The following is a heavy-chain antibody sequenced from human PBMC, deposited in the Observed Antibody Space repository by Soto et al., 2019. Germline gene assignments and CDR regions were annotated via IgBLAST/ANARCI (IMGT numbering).Heavy chain of an antibody. Sequence: QVQLQESGPGLVKPSQTLSLTCTVSGGSISSGGYYWSWIRQHPGKGLEWIGYIYDSGSTYYNPSLKRRVTISVDTSKNQFSLKLSSVTAADTAVYYCARGSSSSWYVFDFWGQGTLVTVSS. D-gene: IGHD6-13*01. CDR2: IYDSGST. V-gene: IGHV4-31*03. CDR3: ARGSSSSWYVFDF. J-gene: IGHJ4*02. CDR1: GGSISSGGYY.